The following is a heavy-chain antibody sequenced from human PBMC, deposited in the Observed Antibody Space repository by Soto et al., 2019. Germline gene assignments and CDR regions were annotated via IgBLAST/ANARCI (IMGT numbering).Heavy chain of an antibody. Sequence: SETLSLTCAVDGGSFSGYYWSWIRQPPGKGLEWIGEINHSGSTNYNPSLKSRVTISVDTSKNQFSLKLSSVTAADTAVYYCARNGSYYDFWSGYYFGGGMDVWGQGTTVTVSS. CDR3: ARNGSYYDFWSGYYFGGGMDV. CDR1: GGSFSGYY. D-gene: IGHD3-3*01. CDR2: INHSGST. J-gene: IGHJ6*02. V-gene: IGHV4-34*01.